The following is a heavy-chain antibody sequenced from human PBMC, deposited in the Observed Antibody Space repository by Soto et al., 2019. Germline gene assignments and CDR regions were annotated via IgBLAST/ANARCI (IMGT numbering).Heavy chain of an antibody. D-gene: IGHD6-19*01. Sequence: ASVKVSFKASGGTFSSYAISWVRQAPGQGLEWMGGIIPIFGTANYAQKFQGRVTITADESTSTAYMELSSLRSEDTTVYYCAGSEGYSSGWYYYYGMDVWGQGTTVTVSS. V-gene: IGHV1-69*13. CDR2: IIPIFGTA. CDR3: AGSEGYSSGWYYYYGMDV. J-gene: IGHJ6*02. CDR1: GGTFSSYA.